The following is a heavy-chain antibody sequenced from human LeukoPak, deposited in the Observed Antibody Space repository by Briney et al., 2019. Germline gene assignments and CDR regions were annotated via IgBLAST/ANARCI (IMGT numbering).Heavy chain of an antibody. D-gene: IGHD3-3*01. J-gene: IGHJ4*02. CDR3: ASGTVFGVITPQYFHD. Sequence: PSETLSLTCSVSAGSISTPYWHWIRQSPGKGLEWIGFVFYGGMTNYNPSLKSRVTISLDTSKNQFSLKLTSVTAADTAVYYCASGTVFGVITPQYFHDWSEGTRVTVSS. V-gene: IGHV4-59*11. CDR1: AGSISTPY. CDR2: VFYGGMT.